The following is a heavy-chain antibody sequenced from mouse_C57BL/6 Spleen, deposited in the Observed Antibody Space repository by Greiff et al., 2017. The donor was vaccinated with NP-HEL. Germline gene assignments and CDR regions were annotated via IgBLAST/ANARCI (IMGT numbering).Heavy chain of an antibody. CDR1: GYTFTSYW. CDR3: ARIYYYGSSPSYFDY. CDR2: IDPSDSYT. D-gene: IGHD1-1*01. V-gene: IGHV1-69*01. Sequence: QVQLQQPGAELVMPGASVKLSCKASGYTFTSYWMHWVKQRPGQGLEWIGEIDPSDSYTNYNQKFKGKSTLTVDKSSSTAYMQLSSLTSEDSAVYYCARIYYYGSSPSYFDYWGQGTTLTVSS. J-gene: IGHJ2*01.